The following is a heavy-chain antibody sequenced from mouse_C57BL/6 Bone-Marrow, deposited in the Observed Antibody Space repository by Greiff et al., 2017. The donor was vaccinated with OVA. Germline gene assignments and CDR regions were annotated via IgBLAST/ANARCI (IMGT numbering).Heavy chain of an antibody. V-gene: IGHV5-17*01. CDR1: GFTFSDYG. J-gene: IGHJ1*03. CDR3: TRAGYWYFDV. CDR2: LSSGSSTI. Sequence: EVKVVESGGGLVKPGGSLKLSCAASGFTFSDYGMHWVRQAPEKGLEWVAYLSSGSSTIYYADTVKGRFTISRDNAKNTLFLQMTSLRSEDTAMYYCTRAGYWYFDVWGTGTTVTVSS.